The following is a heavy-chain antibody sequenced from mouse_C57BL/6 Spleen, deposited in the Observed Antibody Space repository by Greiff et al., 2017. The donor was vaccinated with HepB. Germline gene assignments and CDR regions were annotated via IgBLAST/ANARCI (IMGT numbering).Heavy chain of an antibody. CDR3: ARFYYGSPHYFDY. V-gene: IGHV1-81*01. CDR2: IYPRSGNT. Sequence: VKLMESGAELARPGASVRLSCKASGYTFTSYGISWVKQRTGQGLEWIGEIYPRSGNTYYNEKFKGKATLTADKSSSTAYMELRSLTSEDSAVYFCARFYYGSPHYFDYWGQGTTLTVSS. CDR1: GYTFTSYG. J-gene: IGHJ2*01. D-gene: IGHD1-1*01.